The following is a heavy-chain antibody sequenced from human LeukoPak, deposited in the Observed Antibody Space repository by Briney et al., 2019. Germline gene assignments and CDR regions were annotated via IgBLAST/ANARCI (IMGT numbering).Heavy chain of an antibody. D-gene: IGHD2-2*01. V-gene: IGHV6-1*01. J-gene: IGHJ5*02. Sequence: SQTLSLTCAISGDSVSSNSVTWNWIRQSPSRGLEWLGRTYYRSTWYNDYAVSVRGRITVDPDTSKNQFSLYLNSVTPEDTAVYYCARRLTQYDCFDPWGQGILVTVSS. CDR1: GDSVSSNSVT. CDR2: TYYRSTWYN. CDR3: ARRLTQYDCFDP.